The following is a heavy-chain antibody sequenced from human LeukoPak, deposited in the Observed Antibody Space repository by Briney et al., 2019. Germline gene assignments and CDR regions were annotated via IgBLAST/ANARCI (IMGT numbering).Heavy chain of an antibody. Sequence: SETLSLTCAVYGGSFSGYYWSWIRQPPGKGLEWIGEINHSGSTNYNPSLKSRVTISVDTSKNQFSLKLSSVTAADTAVYYCARVSSSWYSPVGKTFDYWGQGTLVTVSS. J-gene: IGHJ4*02. V-gene: IGHV4-34*01. CDR2: INHSGST. D-gene: IGHD6-13*01. CDR3: ARVSSSWYSPVGKTFDY. CDR1: GGSFSGYY.